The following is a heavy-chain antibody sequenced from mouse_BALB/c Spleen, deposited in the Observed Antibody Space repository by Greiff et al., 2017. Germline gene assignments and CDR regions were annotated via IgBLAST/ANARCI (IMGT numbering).Heavy chain of an antibody. CDR2: IYYSGTI. J-gene: IGHJ3*01. V-gene: IGHV3-5*02. D-gene: IGHD2-10*02. Sequence: EVQLQQSGPGLVKPSQTVSLTCTVTGISITTGNYRWSRIRQFPGNKLEWIGYIYYSGTITYNPSLTSRTTITRDTSKNQFFLEMNSLTAEDTATYYCARDRKYGKYWFAYWGKGTLVTVSA. CDR1: GISITTGNYR. CDR3: ARDRKYGKYWFAY.